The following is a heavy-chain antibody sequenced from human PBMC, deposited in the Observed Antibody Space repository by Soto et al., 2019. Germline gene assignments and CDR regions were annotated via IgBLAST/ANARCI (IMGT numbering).Heavy chain of an antibody. V-gene: IGHV1-69*06. D-gene: IGHD6-19*01. CDR1: GGTFSSYA. Sequence: SVKVSCKASGGTFSSYAISWVRQAPGQGLEWMGGIIPIFGTANYAQKFQGRVTITADKSTSTAYMELSSLRSEDTAVYYCARVGEAVAGTQYYFDYWGQGTLVTVSS. J-gene: IGHJ4*02. CDR2: IIPIFGTA. CDR3: ARVGEAVAGTQYYFDY.